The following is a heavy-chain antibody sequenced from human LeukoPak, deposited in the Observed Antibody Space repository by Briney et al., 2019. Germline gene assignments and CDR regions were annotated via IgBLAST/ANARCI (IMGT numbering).Heavy chain of an antibody. Sequence: SETLSLTCTVSGGSISSHYWSWIRQPPGKGLEWIGYIYYSGSTNYNPSLKSRVTISVDTSKNQFSLKLSSVTAADTAVYYCARYSYGLSYWGQGTLVTVSS. CDR1: GGSISSHY. D-gene: IGHD5-18*01. J-gene: IGHJ4*02. V-gene: IGHV4-59*11. CDR2: IYYSGST. CDR3: ARYSYGLSY.